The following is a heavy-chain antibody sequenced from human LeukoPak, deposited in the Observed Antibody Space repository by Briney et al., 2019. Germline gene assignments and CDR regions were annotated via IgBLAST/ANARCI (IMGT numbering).Heavy chain of an antibody. CDR1: GGSFSGYY. Sequence: SETLSLTCAVYGGSFSGYYWSWIRQPPGKGLEWIGEINHSGSTNYNPSLKSRVTISVDTSKNQFSLKLSSVTAADTAVYYCARGSRLWLGELTYYFDYWGQGTLVTVSS. CDR3: ARGSRLWLGELTYYFDY. D-gene: IGHD3-10*01. CDR2: INHSGST. J-gene: IGHJ4*02. V-gene: IGHV4-34*01.